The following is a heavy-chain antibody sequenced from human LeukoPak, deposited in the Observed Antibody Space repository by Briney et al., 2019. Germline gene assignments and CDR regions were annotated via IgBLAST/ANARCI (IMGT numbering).Heavy chain of an antibody. Sequence: GGSLRLSCAASGFTFSSYTMSWVRQAPGKGLEWVSSIGSGCTTYYADSVKGRFTISRDNSKNTLHLQMTSLRAEDTAVYYCAKDGGSGNRQQLGYWGQGSVVTVSS. V-gene: IGHV3-23*01. CDR1: GFTFSSYT. D-gene: IGHD6-13*01. CDR3: AKDGGSGNRQQLGY. CDR2: IGSGCTT. J-gene: IGHJ4*02.